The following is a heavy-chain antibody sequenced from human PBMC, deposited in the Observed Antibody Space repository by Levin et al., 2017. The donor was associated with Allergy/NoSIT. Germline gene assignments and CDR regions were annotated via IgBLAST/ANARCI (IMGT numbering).Heavy chain of an antibody. V-gene: IGHV4-30-2*01. CDR3: ARVAGYSYGYYFDY. CDR2: IYLSGST. J-gene: IGHJ4*02. D-gene: IGHD5-18*01. Sequence: LRFSCAVSGGSISSGGYSWSWIRQPPGKGLEWIGNIYLSGSTNDNPSLKSRVTMSVDRSKNHFSLKLSNVIAADKAVYYCARVAGYSYGYYFDYWGQGTLVTVSS. CDR1: GGSISSGGYS.